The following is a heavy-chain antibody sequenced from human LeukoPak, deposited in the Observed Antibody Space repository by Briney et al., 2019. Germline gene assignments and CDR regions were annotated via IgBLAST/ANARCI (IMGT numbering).Heavy chain of an antibody. CDR1: GFTFSSYA. D-gene: IGHD2-2*01. CDR2: ISGSGGST. Sequence: PGGSLRLSCAASGFTFSSYAMSWVRQAPGKGLEWVSGISGSGGSTYYADSVKGRFTISRDNSKNTLYLQMNSLRAEDTAVYYCARDQPEYCSSTSCREAGDAFDIWGQGTMVTVSS. V-gene: IGHV3-23*01. CDR3: ARDQPEYCSSTSCREAGDAFDI. J-gene: IGHJ3*02.